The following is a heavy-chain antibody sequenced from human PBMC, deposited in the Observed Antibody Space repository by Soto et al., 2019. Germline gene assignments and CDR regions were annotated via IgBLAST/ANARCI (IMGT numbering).Heavy chain of an antibody. CDR1: GFTFSSYW. Sequence: EVQLVESGGGLVQPGGSLRLSCVDSGFTFSSYWMSWVRQAPVKGLEWVRNIKQDGSEENYVDSLKGRFTISRDNAKNSMYLQMNSLRAEDTAVYYCARIAATGRGWDVWGQGTTVVVSS. V-gene: IGHV3-7*01. CDR2: IKQDGSEE. J-gene: IGHJ6*02. CDR3: ARIAATGRGWDV. D-gene: IGHD6-13*01.